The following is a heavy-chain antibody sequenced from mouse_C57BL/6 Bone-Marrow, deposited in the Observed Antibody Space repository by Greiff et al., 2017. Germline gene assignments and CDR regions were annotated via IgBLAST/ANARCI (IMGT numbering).Heavy chain of an antibody. CDR3: TTYYGSSYWYFDV. CDR2: IDPENGDT. D-gene: IGHD1-1*01. V-gene: IGHV14-4*01. CDR1: GFNIKDDY. Sequence: EVQLQQSGAELVRPGASVKLSCTASGFNIKDDYMHWVKQRPEQGLEWIGWIDPENGDTEYASKFQGKATITADTSSYTAYLQLSSLTSEDTAVYYCTTYYGSSYWYFDVWGTGTTVTVSS. J-gene: IGHJ1*03.